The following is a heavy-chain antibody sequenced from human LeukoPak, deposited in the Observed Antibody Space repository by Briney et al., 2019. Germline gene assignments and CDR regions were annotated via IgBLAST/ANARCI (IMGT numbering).Heavy chain of an antibody. J-gene: IGHJ4*02. D-gene: IGHD2-21*02. V-gene: IGHV1-2*02. CDR2: INPDSGVT. CDR3: ARGSVTSDY. CDR1: GYTFTGHY. Sequence: ASVTVSCKASGYTFTGHYMHWVRQAPGQGFEWVGWINPDSGVTNYAQNFQGRVTMTRDTSISTAYMELSRLRSDDTAVYYCARGSVTSDYWGQGTLVTVSS.